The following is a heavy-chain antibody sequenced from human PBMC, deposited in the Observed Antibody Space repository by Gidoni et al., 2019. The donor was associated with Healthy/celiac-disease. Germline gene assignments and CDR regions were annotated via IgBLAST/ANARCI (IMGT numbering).Heavy chain of an antibody. Sequence: QVQLVESGGGVVQPGRSLRLSCAASGFTFSSYGMHWVRQAPGKGLEWVAVISYDGSNKYYADSVKGRFTISRDNSKNTLYLQMNSLRAEDTAVYYCAKVPGPEYYFDYWGQGTLVTVSS. CDR2: ISYDGSNK. CDR1: GFTFSSYG. J-gene: IGHJ4*02. V-gene: IGHV3-30*18. CDR3: AKVPGPEYYFDY. D-gene: IGHD1-1*01.